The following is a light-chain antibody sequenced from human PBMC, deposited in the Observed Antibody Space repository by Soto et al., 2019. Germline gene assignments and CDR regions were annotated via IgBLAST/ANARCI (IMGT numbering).Light chain of an antibody. CDR2: DTS. J-gene: IGKJ1*01. Sequence: EKVFKNALSALSLYPGERATLSCRASQSVSSYLAWYQQKPGQAPRLLIYDTSNRATGIPARFSGSGSGTDFTLTISRLEPEDFAVYYCPLRKSWPRTFGHGTNVDI. V-gene: IGKV3-11*01. CDR3: PLRKSWPRT. CDR1: QSVSSY.